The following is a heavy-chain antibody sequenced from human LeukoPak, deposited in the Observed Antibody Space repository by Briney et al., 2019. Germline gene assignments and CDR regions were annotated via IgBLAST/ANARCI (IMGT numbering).Heavy chain of an antibody. V-gene: IGHV3-30*04. J-gene: IGHJ4*02. Sequence: PGGSLRLSCAASGFTFSSYAMHWVRQAPGKGLEWVAVISYDGSNKYYADSVKGRFTISRDNSKNTLYLQMNSLRAEDTAVYYCARDRVDIVAARNMDYWGQGTLVTVSS. CDR1: GFTFSSYA. CDR3: ARDRVDIVAARNMDY. D-gene: IGHD5-12*01. CDR2: ISYDGSNK.